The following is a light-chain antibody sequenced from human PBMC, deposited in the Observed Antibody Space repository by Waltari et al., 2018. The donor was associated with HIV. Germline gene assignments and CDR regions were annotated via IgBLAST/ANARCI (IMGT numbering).Light chain of an antibody. CDR2: GAS. CDR1: QTIKNN. J-gene: IGKJ5*01. Sequence: DIQITQSPSSLSASVGDRVSLTCRASQTIKNNLNWYRQTPGKAPKLLIFGASNLQSGVPSRFTGTGSGTYFTLTVSSLQPEDFATYYCQQTYMTPQTFGQGTRLEIK. CDR3: QQTYMTPQT. V-gene: IGKV1-39*01.